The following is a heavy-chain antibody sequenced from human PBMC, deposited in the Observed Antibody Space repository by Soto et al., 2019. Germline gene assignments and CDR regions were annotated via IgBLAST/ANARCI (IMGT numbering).Heavy chain of an antibody. CDR3: VGDRRIFYSDPHDEFVASDYGV. Sequence: QVQLIQSEAEVKKPGSSVRVSCTASGGIFGSHGFSWVRQAPGQRLEWVGGFIPIFRTLTYTEKFQARVRLAADESTKTFYLDLIALTSEHTAVYYCVGDRRIFYSDPHDEFVASDYGVWGQGAIVSASS. J-gene: IGHJ3*01. CDR1: GGIFGSHG. CDR2: FIPIFRTL. D-gene: IGHD3-22*01. V-gene: IGHV1-69*01.